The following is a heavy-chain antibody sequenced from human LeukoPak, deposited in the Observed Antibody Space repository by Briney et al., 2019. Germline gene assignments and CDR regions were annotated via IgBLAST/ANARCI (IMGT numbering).Heavy chain of an antibody. J-gene: IGHJ2*01. Sequence: IYYSGSTNYNPSLKSRVTISVDTSKNQFSLKLSSVTAADTAVYYCARGQYPFSVNWYFDLWGRGTLVTVSS. D-gene: IGHD4-11*01. CDR2: IYYSGST. CDR3: ARGQYPFSVNWYFDL. V-gene: IGHV4-59*09.